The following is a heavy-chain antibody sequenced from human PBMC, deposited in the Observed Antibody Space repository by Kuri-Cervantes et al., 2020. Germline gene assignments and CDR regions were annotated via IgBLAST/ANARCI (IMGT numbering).Heavy chain of an antibody. CDR1: GGSFSGYY. V-gene: IGHV4-34*01. D-gene: IGHD2-2*01. Sequence: SQTLSLTCAVYGGSFSGYYWSWIRQPPGKGLEWIGEINHSGGTNYNPSLKSRVTISVDTSKNQFSLKLSSVTAADTAVYYCARGRAGVVVPAAHSPNLNWFDPWGQGTLVTVSS. CDR2: INHSGGT. CDR3: ARGRAGVVVPAAHSPNLNWFDP. J-gene: IGHJ5*02.